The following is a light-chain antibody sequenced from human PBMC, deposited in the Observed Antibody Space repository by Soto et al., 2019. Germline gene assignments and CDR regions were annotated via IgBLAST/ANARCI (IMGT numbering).Light chain of an antibody. CDR2: DAS. Sequence: DIQMTQSPSTLSASVGDRVTITCRASQSISSWLAWYQQKPGKAPKLLIYDASSLESGVPSRFSGSGSGTEFTLPISSLQPDDFATYYCQQYNSYTWTFRQGTKVEIK. V-gene: IGKV1-5*01. J-gene: IGKJ1*01. CDR1: QSISSW. CDR3: QQYNSYTWT.